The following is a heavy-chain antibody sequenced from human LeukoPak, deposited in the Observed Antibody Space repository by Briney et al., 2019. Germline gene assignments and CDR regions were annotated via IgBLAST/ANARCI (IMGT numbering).Heavy chain of an antibody. CDR3: ARAVGYCSSTGCHPRWFDP. CDR1: GGSISSGGYY. D-gene: IGHD2-2*01. CDR2: IYYSGST. J-gene: IGHJ5*02. Sequence: SQTLSLTCTVSGGSISSGGYYWSWIRQHPGKGLEWIGYIYYSGSTYYNPSLKSRVTISVDTSKNQFSLKLSSVTAADTAVYYCARAVGYCSSTGCHPRWFDPWGQGTLVTVSS. V-gene: IGHV4-31*03.